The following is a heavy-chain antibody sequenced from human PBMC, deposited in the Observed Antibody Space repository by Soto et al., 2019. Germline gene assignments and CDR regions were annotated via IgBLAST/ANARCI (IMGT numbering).Heavy chain of an antibody. J-gene: IGHJ5*02. D-gene: IGHD3-16*01. CDR1: GYTFVDYY. Sequence: GASVKVSCKGSGYTFVDYYMHWVRQAPGQGLEWMGWINPKSGGTKYAQKFQGRVAMTRDTSISTAYMELSGLKPDDTAVYYCANLQGGLTFDPWGQGTLVTVSS. V-gene: IGHV1-2*02. CDR2: INPKSGGT. CDR3: ANLQGGLTFDP.